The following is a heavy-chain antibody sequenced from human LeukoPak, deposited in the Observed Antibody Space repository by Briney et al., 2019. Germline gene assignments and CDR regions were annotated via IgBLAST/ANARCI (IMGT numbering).Heavy chain of an antibody. V-gene: IGHV4-4*07. CDR1: GGSVTKYY. Sequence: SETLSLTCSVPGGSVTKYYWSWIRQPSGRGLEWIGRIFPGGGNNYNPSLKSRVTMSVDPSKNQFSLRLSSVTAADTAIYFCARLATYSSSSLFDSWGQGTLVTVSS. CDR3: ARLATYSSSSLFDS. J-gene: IGHJ4*02. D-gene: IGHD6-6*01. CDR2: IFPGGGN.